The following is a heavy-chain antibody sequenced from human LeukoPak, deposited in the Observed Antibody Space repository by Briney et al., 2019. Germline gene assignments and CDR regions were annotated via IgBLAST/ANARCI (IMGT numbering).Heavy chain of an antibody. V-gene: IGHV3-72*01. CDR3: AKDHVGLGVAGSRCFDY. CDR2: TKAKVDNYVT. J-gene: IGHJ4*02. D-gene: IGHD6-19*01. CDR1: GFTFSDYY. Sequence: GGSLRLSCVVSGFTFSDYYMDWVRQTPGKGLEWIGRTKAKVDNYVTEYAASVKGRFTILRDESKSSLYLQMNSLRAEDTAVYYCAKDHVGLGVAGSRCFDYWGQGTLVTVSS.